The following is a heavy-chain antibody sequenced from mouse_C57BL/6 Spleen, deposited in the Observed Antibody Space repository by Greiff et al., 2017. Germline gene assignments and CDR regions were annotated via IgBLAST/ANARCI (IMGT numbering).Heavy chain of an antibody. D-gene: IGHD3-3*01. V-gene: IGHV3-6*01. CDR2: IRYGGCN. CDR3: ASDSPSGCFAY. Sequence: DVQLQESGPGLVKPSQSLSLTCSVSGFSLTSGYYWNWIRQPPGNKLEWTGYIRYGGCNYYTPSLKNRISITRDTSKNQFYLKLNSVTTEDTATYYCASDSPSGCFAYWGQGTTLTVSA. J-gene: IGHJ2*01. CDR1: GFSLTSGYY.